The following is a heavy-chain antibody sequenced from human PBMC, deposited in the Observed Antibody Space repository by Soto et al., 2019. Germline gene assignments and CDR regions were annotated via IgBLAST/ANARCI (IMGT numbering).Heavy chain of an antibody. D-gene: IGHD2-2*01. CDR2: IYPGDSDT. CDR1: GYSFTSYW. Sequence: PGESLKISCKGSGYSFTSYWIGWVRQMPGKGLEWMGIIYPGDSDTRYSPSFQGQVTISADKSISTAYLQWSSLKASDTAMYYCARAYCSSTSCYPISDYYYYGMDVCGQGTTVTVSS. V-gene: IGHV5-51*01. J-gene: IGHJ6*02. CDR3: ARAYCSSTSCYPISDYYYYGMDV.